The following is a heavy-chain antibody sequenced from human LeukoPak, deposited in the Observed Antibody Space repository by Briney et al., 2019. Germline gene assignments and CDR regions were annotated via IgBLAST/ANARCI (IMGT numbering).Heavy chain of an antibody. Sequence: PSETLSLTCTVSGGSISSYYWSWIRQPPGKGLEWIGYIYYSGSTNYNPSLKSRVTVSVDTSKNQFSLKLNSVTAADTAVYYCARGVVPAALYAFDIWGQGTMVTVSS. CDR2: IYYSGST. J-gene: IGHJ3*02. CDR1: GGSISSYY. V-gene: IGHV4-59*01. D-gene: IGHD2-2*01. CDR3: ARGVVPAALYAFDI.